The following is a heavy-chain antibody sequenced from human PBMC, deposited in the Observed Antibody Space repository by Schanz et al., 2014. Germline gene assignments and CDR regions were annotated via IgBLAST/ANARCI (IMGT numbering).Heavy chain of an antibody. CDR3: ARGYGDSPTDF. Sequence: QVQLVQSGAEVKKPGSSMKVSCKASGGTFSTYPINWLRQAPGQGLEWLGRIIPVLDRRHAAEKFQDRVTFTADMSTSTAYMELGSLRSEDTAVYYCARGYGDSPTDFWGQGTLXTVSS. V-gene: IGHV1-69*08. CDR2: IIPVLDRR. D-gene: IGHD4-17*01. J-gene: IGHJ4*02. CDR1: GGTFSTYP.